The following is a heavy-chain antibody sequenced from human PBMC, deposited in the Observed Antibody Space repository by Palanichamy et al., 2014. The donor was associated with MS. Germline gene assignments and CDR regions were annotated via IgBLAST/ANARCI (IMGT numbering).Heavy chain of an antibody. D-gene: IGHD1-1*01. CDR1: GITFRNYA. CDR2: IASGGDRA. Sequence: EVQVLEVWGRAWYSRGVPSRLSCAASGITFRNYAISWVRQAPGEGLQWVSAIASGGDRAYYADFVRGRFTLSRDNSEDTVYLQMNSLRAEDTAVYYCARELERRTLDYWGQGILVIVSS. CDR3: ARELERRTLDY. J-gene: IGHJ4*02. V-gene: IGHV3-23*01.